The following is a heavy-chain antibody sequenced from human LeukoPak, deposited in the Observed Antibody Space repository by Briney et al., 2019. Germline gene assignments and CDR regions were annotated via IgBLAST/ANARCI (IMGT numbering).Heavy chain of an antibody. CDR3: ARDTQYYLYDAIDY. Sequence: GGSLRLSCAASGFTFSSYSMNWVRQAPGKGLEWVSSITHSSSYIYYADSVKGRFTISRDNAKNSLYLQMHSLRAEDTAVYYCARDTQYYLYDAIDYWGQGTLVTVSS. D-gene: IGHD2/OR15-2a*01. J-gene: IGHJ4*02. CDR2: ITHSSSYI. CDR1: GFTFSSYS. V-gene: IGHV3-21*01.